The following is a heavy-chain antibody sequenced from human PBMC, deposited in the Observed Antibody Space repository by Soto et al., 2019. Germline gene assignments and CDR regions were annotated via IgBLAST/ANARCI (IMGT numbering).Heavy chain of an antibody. CDR2: IYYSGST. V-gene: IGHV4-39*01. D-gene: IGHD3-22*01. Sequence: TLPLTSPFSCCSIISGSYYWCLIRQPPGKGLEWIGTIYYSGSTYYNPSLKSRVTISVDTSKNQFSLKLSSVTAADTAVYYCARRLYYDSSGFEVGGMDVWGQGTTVT. J-gene: IGHJ6*02. CDR1: CCSIISGSYY. CDR3: ARRLYYDSSGFEVGGMDV.